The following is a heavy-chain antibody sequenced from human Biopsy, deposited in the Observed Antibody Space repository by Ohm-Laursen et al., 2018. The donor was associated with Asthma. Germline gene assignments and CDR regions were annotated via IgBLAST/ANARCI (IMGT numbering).Heavy chain of an antibody. CDR3: ARAVDYSHYYCIDV. V-gene: IGHV1-18*01. CDR1: GYTFNSAG. Sequence: SVKVSCKASGYTFNSAGITWVRQAPGQGLEWMGWISVYNGNTKVAQKLQDRVTMITDTSTSTAYMELRSLRSDDTAVYFCARAVDYSHYYCIDVWGQGTTVTVS. CDR2: ISVYNGNT. D-gene: IGHD3-10*01. J-gene: IGHJ6*02.